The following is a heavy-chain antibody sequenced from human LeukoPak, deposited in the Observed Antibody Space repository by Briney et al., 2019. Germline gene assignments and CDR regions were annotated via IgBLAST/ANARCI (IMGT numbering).Heavy chain of an antibody. J-gene: IGHJ4*02. V-gene: IGHV4-39*01. Sequence: SETLCLTCTVSGGTISDGNYYWGWIRQPPGKGLEWIGSIYYNGDTYYNPSLKSRVTMSVDTSKNQFSLNLSSVTAADTALYYCARHRANSDHIAYWGQRTLVTVPS. CDR1: GGTISDGNYY. D-gene: IGHD5-18*01. CDR2: IYYNGDT. CDR3: ARHRANSDHIAY.